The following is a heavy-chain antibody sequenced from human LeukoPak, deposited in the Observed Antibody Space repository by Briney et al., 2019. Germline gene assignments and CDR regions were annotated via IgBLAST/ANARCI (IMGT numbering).Heavy chain of an antibody. J-gene: IGHJ3*02. CDR2: ISYDGSNK. Sequence: PTGGSLRLSCAASGFTFSSYGMHWVRQAPGKGLEWVAVISYDGSNKYYADSVKGRFTISRDNSKNTLYLQMNSLRADDTAVYYCARGGYSYVNAFDIWGQGTMVTVSS. D-gene: IGHD5-18*01. CDR1: GFTFSSYG. V-gene: IGHV3-30*03. CDR3: ARGGYSYVNAFDI.